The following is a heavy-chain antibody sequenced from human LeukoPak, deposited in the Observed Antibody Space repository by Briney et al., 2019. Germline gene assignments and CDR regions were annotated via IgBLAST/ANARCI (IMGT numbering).Heavy chain of an antibody. CDR2: IYHSGST. CDR1: GGSISSGGYS. D-gene: IGHD3-22*01. Sequence: SETLSLTCTVSGGSISSGGYSWSWIRQPPGKGLEWIGYIYHSGSTYYNPSLKSRVTISVDRSKNQFSLKLSSVTAADTAVYYCARGEYYYDSSGSLDYWGQGTLVTVSS. CDR3: ARGEYYYDSSGSLDY. V-gene: IGHV4-30-2*01. J-gene: IGHJ4*02.